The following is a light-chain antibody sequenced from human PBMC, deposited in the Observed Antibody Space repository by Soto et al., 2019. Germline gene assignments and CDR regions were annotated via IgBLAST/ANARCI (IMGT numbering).Light chain of an antibody. Sequence: QAVVTQEPSLTVSPGGTVTLTCASRTGAVTSGHYPYWFQQRPGQAPRTLIYNTFNKHSWTPARFSGSLLGGKAALTLSGAQPEDEADYYCLLSYGDLYVVFGGGTKLTVL. CDR3: LLSYGDLYVV. V-gene: IGLV7-46*01. CDR1: TGAVTSGHY. J-gene: IGLJ2*01. CDR2: NTF.